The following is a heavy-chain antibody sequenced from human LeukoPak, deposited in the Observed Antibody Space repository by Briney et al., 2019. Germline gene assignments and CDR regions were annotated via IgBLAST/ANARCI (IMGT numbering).Heavy chain of an antibody. CDR2: IIPIFGTA. CDR3: ARWSWFGAPHYYYYGMDV. Sequence: ASVKVSCKASGGTFSSYAISWVQQAPGQGLEWMGGIIPIFGTANYAQKFQGRVTITADESTSTAYMELSSLRSEDTAVYYCARWSWFGAPHYYYYGMDVWGQGTTVTVSS. CDR1: GGTFSSYA. V-gene: IGHV1-69*01. J-gene: IGHJ6*02. D-gene: IGHD3-10*01.